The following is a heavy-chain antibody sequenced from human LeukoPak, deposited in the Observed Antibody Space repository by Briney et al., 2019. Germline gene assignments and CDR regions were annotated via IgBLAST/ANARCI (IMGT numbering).Heavy chain of an antibody. J-gene: IGHJ4*02. CDR3: VRGAKNSARSFDY. CDR1: GFTFSSYW. V-gene: IGHV3-74*01. CDR2: INSDGSTT. D-gene: IGHD1/OR15-1a*01. Sequence: GGSLRLSCAASGFTFSSYWMHWVRQAPGKGLVWVSRINSDGSTTTYADSVKGRFTISRDNAKNTLYVQMNSLRAEDTAVYYCVRGAKNSARSFDYWGQGTLVTVSS.